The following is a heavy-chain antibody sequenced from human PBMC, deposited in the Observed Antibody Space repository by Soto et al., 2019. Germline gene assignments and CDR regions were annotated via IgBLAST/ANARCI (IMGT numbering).Heavy chain of an antibody. D-gene: IGHD2-15*01. Sequence: GGSLRLSCAASGFSFSSYAMSWVRQAPGKGLEWVSRISGNGRSTYYADSVKGRFTISRDTSKNTLDLQMDRLRAEDTAVYYCAKGGYYDYWGQGILVTVSS. V-gene: IGHV3-23*01. CDR3: AKGGYYDY. CDR1: GFSFSSYA. CDR2: ISGNGRST. J-gene: IGHJ4*02.